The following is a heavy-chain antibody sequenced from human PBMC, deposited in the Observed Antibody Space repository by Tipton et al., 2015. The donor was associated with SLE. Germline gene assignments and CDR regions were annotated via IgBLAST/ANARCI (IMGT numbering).Heavy chain of an antibody. V-gene: IGHV4-38-2*02. D-gene: IGHD3-22*01. CDR3: ARDEYRYDGTGYHLLGHFDY. J-gene: IGHJ4*02. CDR1: GYSISSGYY. CDR2: IYRSGNT. Sequence: TLSLTCTVSGYSISSGYYWGWIRQPPGKGLEWIGSIYRSGNTFYNPSLKSRVTISVDTSKNQFSLKLSSVTAADTAVYYCARDEYRYDGTGYHLLGHFDYWGQGTLVTVSS.